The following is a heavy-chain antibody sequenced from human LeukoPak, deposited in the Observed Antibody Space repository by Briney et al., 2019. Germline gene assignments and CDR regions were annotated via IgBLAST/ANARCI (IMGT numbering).Heavy chain of an antibody. CDR3: HRWTTVTTFDN. CDR2: FTGRHYGGTT. CDR1: GFTFGDYA. V-gene: IGHV3-49*04. Sequence: PGRSLRLSCTASGFTFGDYAMTWVRQAPGKGLEWVASFTGRHYGGTTEYAASVRGSFTISIDDSKSIAYLQMNRLTIEDTATYYCHRWTTVTTFDNWGQGTLVIVSS. J-gene: IGHJ4*02. D-gene: IGHD4-17*01.